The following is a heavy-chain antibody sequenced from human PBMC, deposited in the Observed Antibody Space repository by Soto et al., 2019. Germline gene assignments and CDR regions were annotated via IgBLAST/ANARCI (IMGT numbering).Heavy chain of an antibody. CDR1: GASFSGYY. V-gene: IGHV4-34*01. CDR2: INHSVST. D-gene: IGHD3-10*01. CDR3: ARGVTLLLRFGELYAPGYFDY. Sequence: AXATLSLPCAVHGASFSGYYWSWIRQPPGKGLEWIGEINHSVSTNYNPSLKSRVTISVDTSKNQFSLRLSSVTAADTAVYYCARGVTLLLRFGELYAPGYFDYWGQGTLVTVSS. J-gene: IGHJ4*02.